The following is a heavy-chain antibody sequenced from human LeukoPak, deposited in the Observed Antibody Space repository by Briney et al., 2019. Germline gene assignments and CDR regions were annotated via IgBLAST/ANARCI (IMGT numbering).Heavy chain of an antibody. D-gene: IGHD1-14*01. J-gene: IGHJ4*02. CDR2: MNPNSGNT. CDR1: GYTFTSYD. V-gene: IGHV1-8*03. Sequence: ASVKVSCKASGYTFTSYDINWVRQATGQGLEWMGWMNPNSGNTGYAQKFQGRVTITRNTSISTAYMELSSLRSEDTAVYYCARGRTRRYYFDYWGQGTLVTVSS. CDR3: ARGRTRRYYFDY.